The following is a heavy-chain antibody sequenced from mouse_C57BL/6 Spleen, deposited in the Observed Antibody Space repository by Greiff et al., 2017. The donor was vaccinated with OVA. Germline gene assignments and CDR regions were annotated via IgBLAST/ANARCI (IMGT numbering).Heavy chain of an antibody. D-gene: IGHD3-3*01. CDR2: ISNGGGST. V-gene: IGHV5-12*01. Sequence: EVKLVESGGGLVQPGGSLKLSCAASGFTFSDYYMYWVRQTPEKRLEWVAYISNGGGSTYYPDTVKGRFTISRDNAKNTLYLQMSRLKSEDTAMYYCARQGRDLYYFDYWGQGTTLTVSS. CDR1: GFTFSDYY. J-gene: IGHJ2*01. CDR3: ARQGRDLYYFDY.